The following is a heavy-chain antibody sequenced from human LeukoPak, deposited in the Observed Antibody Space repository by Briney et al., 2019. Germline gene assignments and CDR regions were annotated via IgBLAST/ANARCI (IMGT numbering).Heavy chain of an antibody. V-gene: IGHV3-23*01. D-gene: IGHD6-13*01. Sequence: GALRLSCAASGFTFSSYAMSWVRQAPGKGLEWVSAISGSGGSTYYADSVKGRFTISRDNSKNTLYLQMNSLRAEDTAVYYCAKDKWAAAGIRGFRWLLGGWFDPWGQGTLVTVSS. CDR1: GFTFSSYA. CDR2: ISGSGGST. J-gene: IGHJ5*02. CDR3: AKDKWAAAGIRGFRWLLGGWFDP.